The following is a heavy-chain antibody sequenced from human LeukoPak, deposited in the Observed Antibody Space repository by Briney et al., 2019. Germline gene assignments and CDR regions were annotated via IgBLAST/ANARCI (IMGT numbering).Heavy chain of an antibody. Sequence: GGSLRLSCAASGFTFSSYGMHWVRQAPGKGLEWVANIKQDGSEKYYVDSVKGRFTISRDNAKNSLYLQMNSLRAEDTAVYYCARPIAAAGTANYGMDVWGQGTTVTVSS. V-gene: IGHV3-7*01. CDR1: GFTFSSYG. CDR3: ARPIAAAGTANYGMDV. J-gene: IGHJ6*02. D-gene: IGHD6-13*01. CDR2: IKQDGSEK.